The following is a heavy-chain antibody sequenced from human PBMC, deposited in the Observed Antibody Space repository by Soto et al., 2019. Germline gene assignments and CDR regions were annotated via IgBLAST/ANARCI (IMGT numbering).Heavy chain of an antibody. D-gene: IGHD6-6*01. Sequence: QVQLQESGPGLVKPSETLSLTCTVSGGSVNSDFYYWSWIRQPPGKGLEWIGYIYYTGSTNYNPSLKSRVTISLDTSRNQFSLKLSSVTAADTAVFYCAREYSNSPEAFDYWGQGDLVTVSS. CDR3: AREYSNSPEAFDY. J-gene: IGHJ4*02. CDR2: IYYTGST. CDR1: GGSVNSDFYY. V-gene: IGHV4-61*01.